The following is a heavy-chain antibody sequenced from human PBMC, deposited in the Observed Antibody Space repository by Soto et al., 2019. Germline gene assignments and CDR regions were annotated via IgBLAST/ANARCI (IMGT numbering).Heavy chain of an antibody. D-gene: IGHD1-1*01. CDR2: IIPILGIA. Sequence: QVQLVQSGAEVKKPGSSVKVSCKASGGTFSSYTISWVRQAPGQGLEWMGRIIPILGIANYAQKFQGRVTITADKSTSTAYMELSSLRSEDTAVYYCASQQLESNWFDPWGQGTLVTVSS. V-gene: IGHV1-69*02. J-gene: IGHJ5*02. CDR1: GGTFSSYT. CDR3: ASQQLESNWFDP.